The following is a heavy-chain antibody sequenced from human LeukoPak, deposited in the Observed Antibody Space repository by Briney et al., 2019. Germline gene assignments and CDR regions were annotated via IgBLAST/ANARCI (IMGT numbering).Heavy chain of an antibody. CDR1: GFTFSSYS. CDR2: IRSSTSYI. Sequence: RGSLRLSCAASGFTFSSYSMNWVRQAPGKGLEWVSSIRSSTSYIYYADSVKGRFTISRDNANKSLYLQMNSLRAEDTAVYYCARDLRIDQYYLDYWGQGTLVTVSS. J-gene: IGHJ4*02. CDR3: ARDLRIDQYYLDY. D-gene: IGHD2-15*01. V-gene: IGHV3-21*01.